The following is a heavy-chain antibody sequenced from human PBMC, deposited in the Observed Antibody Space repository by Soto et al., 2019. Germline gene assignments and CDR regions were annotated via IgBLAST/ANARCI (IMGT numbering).Heavy chain of an antibody. CDR1: GYTFTSYA. Sequence: QVQLVQSGAEVKKPGASVKVSCKASGYTFTSYAMHWVRQAPGQRLEWMGWINAGNGNTSYAQKFQGRVTMTRDTSTSTVYMELSSLRSEDTAVYYCARDQAALGYCSGGSCSGYYYGMDVWGQGTTVTVSS. CDR2: INAGNGNT. V-gene: IGHV1-3*01. CDR3: ARDQAALGYCSGGSCSGYYYGMDV. J-gene: IGHJ6*02. D-gene: IGHD2-15*01.